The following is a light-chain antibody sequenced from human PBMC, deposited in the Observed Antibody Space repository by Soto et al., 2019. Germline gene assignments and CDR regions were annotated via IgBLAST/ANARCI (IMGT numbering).Light chain of an antibody. V-gene: IGKV1-27*01. CDR3: QKYNSPPWT. Sequence: NQMTQSPSSLSASVGDTVTITCRASQGISDYLAWYQQKPGKVPKLLIYAASTLHSGVPSRFSGSGSGTDFTLTISSLQSEDVATYYCQKYNSPPWTFGQGTKVEIK. J-gene: IGKJ1*01. CDR2: AAS. CDR1: QGISDY.